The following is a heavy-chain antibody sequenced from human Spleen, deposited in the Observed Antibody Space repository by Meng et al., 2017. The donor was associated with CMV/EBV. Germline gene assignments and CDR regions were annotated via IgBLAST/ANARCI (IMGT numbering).Heavy chain of an antibody. Sequence: ASVKVSCKASGFTFTNYGVSWVRQAPGQGLEWMGWISAYIGDTDYLQNLRGRVSMTTDRSKDTAYMELRSLRSDDTAVYYCARSRGMISIVVVKPYYFDYWGQGTLVTVSS. CDR2: ISAYIGDT. CDR3: ARSRGMISIVVVKPYYFDY. V-gene: IGHV1-18*01. J-gene: IGHJ4*02. CDR1: GFTFTNYG. D-gene: IGHD2-21*01.